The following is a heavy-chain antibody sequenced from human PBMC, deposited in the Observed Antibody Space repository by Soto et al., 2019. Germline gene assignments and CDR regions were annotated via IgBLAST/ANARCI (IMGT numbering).Heavy chain of an antibody. D-gene: IGHD6-6*01. V-gene: IGHV4-31*03. CDR1: GGSIRSGGYF. Sequence: QVQLEASGPGLVKPSQTLSLTCSVSGGSIRSGGYFWTWIRQHPGKGLEYIGHIYSSGSTYYIPSLRRRLTMSLDTSKNQFSLHLTSVTAAATALSFCARLNSGLSQSFDSWGQGALVTVSS. CDR3: ARLNSGLSQSFDS. J-gene: IGHJ4*02. CDR2: IYSSGST.